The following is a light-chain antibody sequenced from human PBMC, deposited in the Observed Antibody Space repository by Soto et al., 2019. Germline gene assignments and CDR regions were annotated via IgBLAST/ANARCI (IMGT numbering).Light chain of an antibody. Sequence: DIQMTQSPSSLSASVGDRVTITCRASQGISNYLAWYQQKPGKVPKLLIYAASTLQSGVPSRFSGSGSGTDLTLTISSPQPDDVATYYCQKYNSAPRTFGQGTKGEIK. CDR3: QKYNSAPRT. CDR2: AAS. V-gene: IGKV1-27*01. J-gene: IGKJ1*01. CDR1: QGISNY.